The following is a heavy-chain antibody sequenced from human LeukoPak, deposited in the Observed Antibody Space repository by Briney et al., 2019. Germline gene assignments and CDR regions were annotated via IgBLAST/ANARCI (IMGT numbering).Heavy chain of an antibody. V-gene: IGHV4-59*08. CDR3: ARIVDTAYNWFDP. Sequence: SETLFLTCTVSGGSISSYYWSWIRQPPGKGLEWIGYIYYSGSTNYNPSLKSRVTISVDTSKNQFSLKLSSVTAADTAVYYCARIVDTAYNWFDPWGQGTLVTVSS. D-gene: IGHD5-18*01. J-gene: IGHJ5*02. CDR2: IYYSGST. CDR1: GGSISSYY.